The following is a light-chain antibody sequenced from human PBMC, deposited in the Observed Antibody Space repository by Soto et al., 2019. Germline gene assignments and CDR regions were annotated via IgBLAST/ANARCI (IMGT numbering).Light chain of an antibody. V-gene: IGKV1-12*01. Sequence: DIQMTQSPSSVSASVGDRVAITCRASQGINTWLAWYQQKPGKAPKLLIYPASSLQSGVPSRFSGSASGTDFTLTISSLQPEDFATYYCQQANSFPITFGQGTRLEIK. CDR1: QGINTW. CDR3: QQANSFPIT. CDR2: PAS. J-gene: IGKJ5*01.